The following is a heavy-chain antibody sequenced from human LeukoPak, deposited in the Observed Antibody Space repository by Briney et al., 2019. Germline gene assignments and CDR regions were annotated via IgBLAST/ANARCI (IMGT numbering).Heavy chain of an antibody. CDR1: GGTFSSYA. V-gene: IGHV1-69*13. J-gene: IGHJ6*02. CDR2: NITINDTA. Sequence: SVTVSCKASGGTFSSYAISWVRQAPGQGREWKGGNITINDTANYAQKFQGRVTITADESTSTAYMELSSLRSEDTAVYYCARDLGSHDHTADYYYGMDVWGQGTTVTVSS. D-gene: IGHD5-18*01. CDR3: ARDLGSHDHTADYYYGMDV.